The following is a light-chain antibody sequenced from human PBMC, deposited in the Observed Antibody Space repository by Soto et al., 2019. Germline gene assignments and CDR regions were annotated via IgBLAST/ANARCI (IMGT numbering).Light chain of an antibody. J-gene: IGKJ5*01. V-gene: IGKV3-11*01. Sequence: EIVLTQSPATLSLSPGESATLSCRASQSVSSYLAWYQQKPGQAPRLLIYDASNRATGIPARFSGSGSGTDFTLTISSLEPEDFAVYYCQQRSNWPITFGQGTRLDIK. CDR2: DAS. CDR3: QQRSNWPIT. CDR1: QSVSSY.